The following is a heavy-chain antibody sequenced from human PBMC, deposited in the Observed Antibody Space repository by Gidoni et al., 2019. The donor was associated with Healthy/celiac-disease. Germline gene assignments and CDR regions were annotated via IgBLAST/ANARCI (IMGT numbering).Heavy chain of an antibody. CDR3: AVVAAYNWFDP. J-gene: IGHJ5*02. Sequence: QVQLQQWGAGLLKPSETLSLTCAVSGGSFSGYYWSWIRQPPGKGLEWIGEINHSGSTNYNPSLKSRVTISVDTSKNQFSLKLSSVIAADTAVYYCAVVAAYNWFDPWGQGTLVTVSS. CDR1: GGSFSGYY. CDR2: INHSGST. V-gene: IGHV4-34*01. D-gene: IGHD2-15*01.